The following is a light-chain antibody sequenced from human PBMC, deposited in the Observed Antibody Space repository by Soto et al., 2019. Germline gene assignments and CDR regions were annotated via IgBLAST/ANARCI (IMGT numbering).Light chain of an antibody. CDR1: STDVGGYNY. Sequence: QSVLTQPPSAAGSPGQSVTISCTGTSTDVGGYNYVSWYQQYPGKAPKLMIYEVSKRPSGVPDRFSGSKSGNTASLTVSGLQAEDQADYYCSSSGGRYNYVFGTGTKVTVL. CDR3: SSSGGRYNYV. V-gene: IGLV2-8*01. CDR2: EVS. J-gene: IGLJ1*01.